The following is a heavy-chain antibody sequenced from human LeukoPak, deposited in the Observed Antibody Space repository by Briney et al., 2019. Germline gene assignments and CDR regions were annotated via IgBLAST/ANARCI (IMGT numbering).Heavy chain of an antibody. Sequence: ASVKVSCKASGYTFTGYYMHWVRQAPGQGLEWMGWIIPNSGGTKYAQKFQDRVTMTRDTSISTAYMELSSLTYDDTSVYYCARGVLLQGRGAFDIWGQGAIVTVSS. CDR2: IIPNSGGT. J-gene: IGHJ3*02. CDR3: ARGVLLQGRGAFDI. D-gene: IGHD1-26*01. V-gene: IGHV1-2*02. CDR1: GYTFTGYY.